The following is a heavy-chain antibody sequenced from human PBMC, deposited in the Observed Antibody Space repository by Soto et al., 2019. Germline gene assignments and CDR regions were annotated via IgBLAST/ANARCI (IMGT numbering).Heavy chain of an antibody. Sequence: EVQVVESGGSLVQPGGSLRLSCAASGFTFSDHYMDWVRQAPGKGLEWVGRIRSKANSYMTEYAASVKGRFTISRDDSKNSLYLQMNSLKTEDTAVYYCARDSSSCRGGHCYFDNWGQGALVTVSS. CDR2: IRSKANSYMT. D-gene: IGHD2-15*01. J-gene: IGHJ4*02. CDR3: ARDSSSCRGGHCYFDN. V-gene: IGHV3-72*01. CDR1: GFTFSDHY.